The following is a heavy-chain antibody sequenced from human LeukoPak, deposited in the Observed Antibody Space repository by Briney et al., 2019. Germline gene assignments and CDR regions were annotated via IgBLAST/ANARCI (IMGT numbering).Heavy chain of an antibody. Sequence: TGGSLRLSCAASGFTFSNYPMRWVRQAPGKGLEWVAVISYDGSNKYFADSVKGRFTISRDNSKNTLYLQMNSLSAEDTAVYYCAREGVQWLVNDAFDMWGQGTMVTVSS. J-gene: IGHJ3*02. CDR2: ISYDGSNK. V-gene: IGHV3-30*04. CDR1: GFTFSNYP. CDR3: AREGVQWLVNDAFDM. D-gene: IGHD6-19*01.